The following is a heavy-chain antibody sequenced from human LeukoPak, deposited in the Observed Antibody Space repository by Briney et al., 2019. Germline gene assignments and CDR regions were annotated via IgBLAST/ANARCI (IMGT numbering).Heavy chain of an antibody. CDR2: IYSSGTT. D-gene: IGHD3-10*01. V-gene: IGHV3-53*01. Sequence: GGSLRLSCAASGINVSSNCMSWVRQAPGKGLEWVSVIYSSGTTYYADSVRGRFSISRDNFKNTVYLQMNSLRAEDTAVYYCARDGAAGDISYYDYYMDVWGKGTTVTVSS. CDR1: GINVSSNC. CDR3: ARDGAAGDISYYDYYMDV. J-gene: IGHJ6*03.